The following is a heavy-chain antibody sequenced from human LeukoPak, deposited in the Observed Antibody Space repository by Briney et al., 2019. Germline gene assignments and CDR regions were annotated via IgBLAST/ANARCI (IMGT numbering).Heavy chain of an antibody. J-gene: IGHJ4*02. CDR1: GGSLSSYY. V-gene: IGHV4-59*01. D-gene: IGHD6-19*01. CDR3: ARGLRGWNFDY. CDR2: IYYSGST. Sequence: SETLSLTCTVSGGSLSSYYWSWIRQPPGKGLEWIEYIYYSGSTNYNPSLKSRVTISVDTSKNQFSLKLSSVTAADTAVYYCARGLRGWNFDYWGQGTLVTVSS.